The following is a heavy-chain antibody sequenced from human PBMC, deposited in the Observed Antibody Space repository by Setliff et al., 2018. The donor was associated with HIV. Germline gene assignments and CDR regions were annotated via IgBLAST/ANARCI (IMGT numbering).Heavy chain of an antibody. CDR1: GDTFTTSHA. V-gene: IGHV1-18*01. Sequence: ASVKVSCKTPGDTFTTSHAISWVRQAPRQGLEWMGWISGFNGATNSAQKFRDRVTLTTDTSTTTAYMELRSLRSDDTAVYYCARGGGYRGYDGTLDYWGQGTQVTVSS. J-gene: IGHJ4*02. CDR3: ARGGGYRGYDGTLDY. CDR2: ISGFNGAT. D-gene: IGHD5-12*01.